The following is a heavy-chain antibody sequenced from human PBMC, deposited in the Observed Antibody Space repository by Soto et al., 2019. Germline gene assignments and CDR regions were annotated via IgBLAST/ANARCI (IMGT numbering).Heavy chain of an antibody. CDR2: IKQDGSEK. CDR3: AKVSSATGWLRKNWFDP. V-gene: IGHV3-7*03. D-gene: IGHD5-12*01. CDR1: GFTFSSYW. Sequence: PGGSLRLSCAASGFTFSSYWMSWVRQAPGKGLEWVANIKQDGSEKYYVDSVKGRFTISRDNSKNTLYLQMNNLRAEDTAVYYCAKVSSATGWLRKNWFDPWGQGTLVTVSS. J-gene: IGHJ5*02.